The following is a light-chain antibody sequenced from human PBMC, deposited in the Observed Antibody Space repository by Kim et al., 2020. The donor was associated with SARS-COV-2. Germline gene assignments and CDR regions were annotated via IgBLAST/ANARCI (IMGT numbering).Light chain of an antibody. CDR1: KLGDKY. CDR3: QAWVSSTYV. Sequence: SYELTQPPSVSVSPGQTASITCSGDKLGDKYACWYQQKPGQSPVLVIYQDSKRPSGIPERFSGSNSGNTATLTISGTQAMDEADYYCQAWVSSTYVFGTGTKVTDL. V-gene: IGLV3-1*01. J-gene: IGLJ1*01. CDR2: QDS.